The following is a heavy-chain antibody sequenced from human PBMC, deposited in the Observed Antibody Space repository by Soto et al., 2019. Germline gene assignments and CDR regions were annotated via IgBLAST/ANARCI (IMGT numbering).Heavy chain of an antibody. CDR2: IIPILGIA. J-gene: IGHJ5*02. CDR3: ARDPHRSGWSEDWFDP. Sequence: QVQLVQSGAEVKKPGSSVKVSCKASGGTFSSYTISWVRQAPGQGLEWMGRIIPILGIANYPQKFQGRVTITADKSTSTADMELSSLRSEDTAVYYCARDPHRSGWSEDWFDPWGQGTLVTVSS. D-gene: IGHD6-19*01. V-gene: IGHV1-69*08. CDR1: GGTFSSYT.